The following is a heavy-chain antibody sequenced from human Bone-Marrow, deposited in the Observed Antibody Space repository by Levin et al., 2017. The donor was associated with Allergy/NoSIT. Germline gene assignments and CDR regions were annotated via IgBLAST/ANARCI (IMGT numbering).Heavy chain of an antibody. CDR2: IYYTGST. CDR1: GGSVSTGNYY. CDR3: AREDMSTSLDY. J-gene: IGHJ4*02. Sequence: SETLSLSCTVSGGSVSTGNYYWTWIRQPPGKGLEWIGYIYYTGSTLYDPALKSRVTISLEPSKNQFSLKLTSVTAADTAVYYCAREDMSTSLDYWGQGNLVTVSS. D-gene: IGHD5/OR15-5a*01. V-gene: IGHV4-61*01.